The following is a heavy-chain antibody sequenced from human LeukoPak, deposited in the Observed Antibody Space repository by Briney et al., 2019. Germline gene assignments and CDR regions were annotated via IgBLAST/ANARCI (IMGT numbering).Heavy chain of an antibody. V-gene: IGHV3-43*02. CDR1: GFTFDEYA. D-gene: IGHD5-24*01. Sequence: GGSPRLSCAASGFTFDEYAMHWVRQAPGKGLEWVSLVSGDGGRYYADSVRGRFTISRDNSKNSLYLQMDSLRTEDTAFYYCAKDSGTSRDGYNPFDHWGQGTLVTVSS. CDR3: AKDSGTSRDGYNPFDH. CDR2: VSGDGGR. J-gene: IGHJ4*02.